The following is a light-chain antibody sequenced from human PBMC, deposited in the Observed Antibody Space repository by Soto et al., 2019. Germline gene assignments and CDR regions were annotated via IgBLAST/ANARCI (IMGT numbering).Light chain of an antibody. CDR1: QDIAIY. CDR3: QQLRMYPST. V-gene: IGKV1-9*01. CDR2: AAS. Sequence: IQLPQSQSSLSASVGDRFTITSRASQDIAIYLAWYQQKPGEAPKLLIYAASTLYGGVPSRFSGSGSGTDFALTITSLQAEDFATYYCQQLRMYPSTFGGGTKVDI. J-gene: IGKJ4*01.